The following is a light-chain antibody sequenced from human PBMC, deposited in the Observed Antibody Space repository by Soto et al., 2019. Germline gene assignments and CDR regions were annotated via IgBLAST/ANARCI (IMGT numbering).Light chain of an antibody. CDR2: GAF. J-gene: IGKJ1*01. V-gene: IGKV3-20*01. CDR1: QSVTNNY. Sequence: EIVLTQSPGTLSLSPGERATLSRRASQSVTNNYLAWYQQKPGQAPRLLVYGAFSRATGIPDRFSGGGSGTDFTLTISRLEPEDFAVYYCQQYVSSPWTFGQGTKVEIK. CDR3: QQYVSSPWT.